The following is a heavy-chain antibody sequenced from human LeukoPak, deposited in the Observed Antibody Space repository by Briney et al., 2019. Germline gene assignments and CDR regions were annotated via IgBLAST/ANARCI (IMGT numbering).Heavy chain of an antibody. V-gene: IGHV3-13*01. Sequence: PGGSLRLSCAASGFTFSSYDMHWVRQATGKGLEWVSAIGTAGDTYYPGSVKGRFTISRDNAKQSLYLQMSSLRAEDTAVYYCARVYSSSWYSGYLYMDVWGKGTTVTVSS. D-gene: IGHD6-13*01. CDR3: ARVYSSSWYSGYLYMDV. CDR2: IGTAGDT. J-gene: IGHJ6*03. CDR1: GFTFSSYD.